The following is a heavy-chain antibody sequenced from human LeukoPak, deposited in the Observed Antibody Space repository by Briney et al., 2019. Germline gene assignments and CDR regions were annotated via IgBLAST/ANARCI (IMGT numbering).Heavy chain of an antibody. CDR1: GGTFSSYA. Sequence: GASVKVSCKASGGTFSSYAISWVRQAPGQGLEWMGGIIPIFGTANYAQKCQGRVTITADESTSTAYMELSSLRSEDTAVYYCARDLGYYYDSSGNGDAFDIWGQGTMVTVSS. CDR3: ARDLGYYYDSSGNGDAFDI. V-gene: IGHV1-69*13. D-gene: IGHD3-22*01. J-gene: IGHJ3*02. CDR2: IIPIFGTA.